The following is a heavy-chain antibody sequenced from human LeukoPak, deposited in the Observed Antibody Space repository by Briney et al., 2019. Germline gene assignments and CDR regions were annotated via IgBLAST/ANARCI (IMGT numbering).Heavy chain of an antibody. D-gene: IGHD1-20*01. CDR1: GFTFSSYA. J-gene: IGHJ4*02. Sequence: PGRSLRLSCAASGFTFSSYAMHWVRQAPGKGLEWVAVISYDGRNQYYADSVKGRFTISRDNSKNTLYLQMNSLRAEDTAVYYCAGDNFRGAGPYDYWGQGTLVTVSS. V-gene: IGHV3-30*04. CDR3: AGDNFRGAGPYDY. CDR2: ISYDGRNQ.